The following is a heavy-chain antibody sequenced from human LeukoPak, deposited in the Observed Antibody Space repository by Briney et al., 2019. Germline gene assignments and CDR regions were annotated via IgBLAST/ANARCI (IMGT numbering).Heavy chain of an antibody. V-gene: IGHV1-46*01. J-gene: IGHJ4*02. D-gene: IGHD2-15*01. CDR1: GYTFTSYY. Sequence: ASVKVSCKASGYTFTSYYMHWVRQAPGQGLEWMGIINPSGGSTSYAQKLQGRVTMTRDTSTSTVYMELSSLRSEDTAVYYCARGYCSGGSCRPGDYWGQGTLVTVSS. CDR2: INPSGGST. CDR3: ARGYCSGGSCRPGDY.